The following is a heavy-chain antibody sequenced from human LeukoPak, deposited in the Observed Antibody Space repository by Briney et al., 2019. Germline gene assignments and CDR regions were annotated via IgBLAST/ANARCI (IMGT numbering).Heavy chain of an antibody. V-gene: IGHV4-38-2*02. CDR2: INHSGST. CDR1: GYSISSGYY. J-gene: IGHJ4*02. D-gene: IGHD3-22*01. CDR3: ARRRTRATYYYDSSGYYSYFDY. Sequence: TSETLSLTCTVSGYSISSGYYWGWIRQPPGKGLEWIGEINHSGSTNYNPSLKSRVTISVDTSKNQFSLKLSSVTAADTAVYYCARRRTRATYYYDSSGYYSYFDYWGQGTLVTVSS.